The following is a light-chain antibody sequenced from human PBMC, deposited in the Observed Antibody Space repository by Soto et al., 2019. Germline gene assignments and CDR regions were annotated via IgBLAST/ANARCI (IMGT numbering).Light chain of an antibody. Sequence: DIVMTQSPVSLPVTPGEPASISCRSSQSLLHSHGYTYLDWYLQKPGQSPQLLIYMGSTRASGVRDRFSGSGSDTDFTLKISRLEAEDVWVYYCMQALQIPLTFGGGTKVEIK. CDR2: MGS. CDR1: QSLLHSHGYTY. V-gene: IGKV2-28*01. CDR3: MQALQIPLT. J-gene: IGKJ4*01.